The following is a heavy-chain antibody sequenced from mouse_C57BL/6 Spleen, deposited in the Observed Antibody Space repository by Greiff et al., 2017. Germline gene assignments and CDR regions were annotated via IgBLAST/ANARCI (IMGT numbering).Heavy chain of an antibody. CDR2: ISYDGSN. Sequence: VQLKESGPGLVKPSQSLSLTCSVTGYSFTSGYYWNWIRQFPGNKLEWMGYISYDGSNNYNPSLKNRISITRDTSKNQFFLKLNSVTTEDTATYYCARGDYYGSSYFDYWGQGTTLTVSS. V-gene: IGHV3-6*01. J-gene: IGHJ2*01. CDR3: ARGDYYGSSYFDY. D-gene: IGHD1-1*01. CDR1: GYSFTSGYY.